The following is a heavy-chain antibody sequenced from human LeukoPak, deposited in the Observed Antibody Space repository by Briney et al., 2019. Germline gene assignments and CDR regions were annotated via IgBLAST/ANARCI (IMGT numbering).Heavy chain of an antibody. CDR3: AKGQYGDYVGPHGHYYYYALDV. CDR2: ISYNSGNI. D-gene: IGHD4-17*01. CDR1: GFILDDYA. Sequence: GGSLRLSCVVSGFILDDYAMHWVRQAPGKGLEWVSGISYNSGNIDYADPVKGRFTISRDNAKNSLFLEMNSLRAEDTALYYCAKGQYGDYVGPHGHYYYYALDVWGQGTTVTVSS. V-gene: IGHV3-9*01. J-gene: IGHJ6*02.